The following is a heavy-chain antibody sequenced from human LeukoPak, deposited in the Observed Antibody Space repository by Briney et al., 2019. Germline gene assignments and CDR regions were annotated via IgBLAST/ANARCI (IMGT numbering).Heavy chain of an antibody. CDR1: GGSISSYY. CDR3: ARLPPYGSGSYYSDN. D-gene: IGHD3-10*01. J-gene: IGHJ4*02. CDR2: IYYSGST. V-gene: IGHV4-59*01. Sequence: SETLTLTCTVSGGSISSYYWSWIRQPPGKGLEWIGYIYYSGSTNYNPSLKSRVTISVDTSKNQFSLKLSSVTAADTAVYYCARLPPYGSGSYYSDNWGQGTLVTVSS.